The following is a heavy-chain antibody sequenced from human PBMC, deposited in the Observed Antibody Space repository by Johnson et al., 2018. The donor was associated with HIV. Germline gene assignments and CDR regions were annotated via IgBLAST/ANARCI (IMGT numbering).Heavy chain of an antibody. V-gene: IGHV3-13*01. Sequence: VQLVESGGGLVQPGGSLRLSCAASGFTFSDYYMSWIRQATGKGLEWVSAIGTAGDTYYPGSVQGRFTISRENAKHSLYLQMNSLRAGDTAVYYCARARGITCGGVIVRVGACDIWGQGTMVTVSS. CDR2: IGTAGDT. CDR3: ARARGITCGGVIVRVGACDI. CDR1: GFTFSDYY. J-gene: IGHJ3*02. D-gene: IGHD3-16*02.